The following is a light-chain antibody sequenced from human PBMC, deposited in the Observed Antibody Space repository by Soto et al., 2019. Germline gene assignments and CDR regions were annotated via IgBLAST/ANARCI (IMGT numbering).Light chain of an antibody. V-gene: IGKV1-39*01. CDR2: AAS. Sequence: DIQMTQSPSSLSASVGDKLTITCRASQSISSYLNWYQQKPGKAPKLLIYAASSLQSGVPSRFSGSASGTDFTLTISSLQPEDFATYYCQQSYTTPNTFGQGTRLEIK. CDR1: QSISSY. CDR3: QQSYTTPNT. J-gene: IGKJ5*01.